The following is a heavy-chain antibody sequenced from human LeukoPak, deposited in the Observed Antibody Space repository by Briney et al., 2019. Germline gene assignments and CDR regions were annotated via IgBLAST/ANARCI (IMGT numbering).Heavy chain of an antibody. Sequence: PGGSLRLSCAASGFTFSSYSMNWVRQAPGKGLEWVSSISSSSYIYYADSVKGRFTISRDNAKNSLYLQMNSLRAEDTAVYYCARESYSGSYYYYMDVWGKGTTVTVSS. J-gene: IGHJ6*03. CDR2: ISSSSYI. CDR1: GFTFSSYS. V-gene: IGHV3-21*01. CDR3: ARESYSGSYYYYMDV. D-gene: IGHD2-15*01.